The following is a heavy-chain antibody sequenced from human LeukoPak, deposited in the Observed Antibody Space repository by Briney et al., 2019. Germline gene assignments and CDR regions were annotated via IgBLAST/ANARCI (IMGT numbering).Heavy chain of an antibody. D-gene: IGHD6-19*01. V-gene: IGHV3-33*08. Sequence: GGSLRLSCAASGFTFSSYSMNWVRQAPGKGLEWVAVIWYDGSNKCYADSVKGRFTISRDNSKNTLYLQMNSLRAEDTAVYYCARGFYSSGWYRGDWFDPWGQGTLVTVSS. J-gene: IGHJ5*02. CDR3: ARGFYSSGWYRGDWFDP. CDR1: GFTFSSYS. CDR2: IWYDGSNK.